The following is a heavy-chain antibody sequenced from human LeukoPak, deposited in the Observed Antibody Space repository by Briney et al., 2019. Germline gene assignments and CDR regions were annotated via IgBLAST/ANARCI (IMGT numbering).Heavy chain of an antibody. J-gene: IGHJ4*02. Sequence: PGRSLRLSCVASGFTFRSSGMHWVRQAPGEGLEWVAVISYDGSSEYYVDSVKGRFTISRDNSKNTVYLQMNSLRAEDTAVYYCAKDSWPSNYDILTGYPNFDYWGQGTLVTVSS. CDR1: GFTFRSSG. CDR3: AKDSWPSNYDILTGYPNFDY. CDR2: ISYDGSSE. V-gene: IGHV3-30*18. D-gene: IGHD3-9*01.